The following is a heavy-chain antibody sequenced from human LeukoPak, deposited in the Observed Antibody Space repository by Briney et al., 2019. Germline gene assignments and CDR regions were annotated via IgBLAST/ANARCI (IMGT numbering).Heavy chain of an antibody. D-gene: IGHD3-10*01. Sequence: PGRSLRLSCAASGFTFDDYAMHWVRQAPGKGLEWVSGITWNSGTVGYADSVKGRFTISRDNAKNSLYLQMNSLRAEDTALYYCAKALPHYFSGSQSPPKRGAFDLWGLGTMVTVSS. V-gene: IGHV3-9*01. CDR2: ITWNSGTV. J-gene: IGHJ3*01. CDR3: AKALPHYFSGSQSPPKRGAFDL. CDR1: GFTFDDYA.